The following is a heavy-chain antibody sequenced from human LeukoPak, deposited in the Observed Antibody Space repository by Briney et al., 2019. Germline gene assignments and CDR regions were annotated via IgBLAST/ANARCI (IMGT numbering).Heavy chain of an antibody. V-gene: IGHV3-7*01. J-gene: IGHJ4*02. D-gene: IGHD3-10*01. CDR3: ARAGSHWHYVY. Sequence: GGSLRLSCAASGFTFSDHYIDWVRQAPGKGLQWVANIKQDGSERYYVDSVKGRFTISRDNAKNSLSLQMNNLRVEDTAVYYCARAGSHWHYVYWGQGTVVTVSS. CDR2: IKQDGSER. CDR1: GFTFSDHY.